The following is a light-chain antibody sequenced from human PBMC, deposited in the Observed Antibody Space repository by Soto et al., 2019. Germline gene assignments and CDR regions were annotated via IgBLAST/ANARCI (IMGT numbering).Light chain of an antibody. V-gene: IGKV3-11*01. J-gene: IGKJ2*01. Sequence: EIVLTQSPATLSLSPGERATLSCRASQSVSSYLAWYQQKPGQAPRLLIYYASNRATGIPARFSGSGSGTDFTLTISSLEPEDFAVYYGQQRSNWPPYTFGQGTKLEIK. CDR3: QQRSNWPPYT. CDR1: QSVSSY. CDR2: YAS.